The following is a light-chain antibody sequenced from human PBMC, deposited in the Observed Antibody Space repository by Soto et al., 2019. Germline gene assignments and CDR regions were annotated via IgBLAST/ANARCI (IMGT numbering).Light chain of an antibody. CDR2: WAS. V-gene: IGKV4-1*01. J-gene: IGKJ1*01. Sequence: DIVMTQSPDSLAVSLGERATINCQSSQSVLYSSNNKNYLAWYQQKPGQPPKLLIYWASTREAGVPDRFSGSGSATGFTLTINTLQAEDVAVYYCQQYYRAPLTFGQGTKVEVK. CDR3: QQYYRAPLT. CDR1: QSVLYSSNNKNY.